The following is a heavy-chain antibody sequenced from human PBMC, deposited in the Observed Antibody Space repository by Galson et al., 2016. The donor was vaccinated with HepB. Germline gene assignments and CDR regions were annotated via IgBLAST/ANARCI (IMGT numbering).Heavy chain of an antibody. D-gene: IGHD6-19*01. CDR3: ATGKYNNGWNYYLEY. J-gene: IGHJ4*02. CDR2: IIPILGIA. V-gene: IGHV1-69*13. Sequence: SVKVSCKASGGTFSSYGISWVRQAPGQGLEWMGGIIPILGIANYAQKFQGKVTITADELTNTAYMDLSSLRSEDTAFYYCATGKYNNGWNYYLEYWGQGTLVTVSS. CDR1: GGTFSSYG.